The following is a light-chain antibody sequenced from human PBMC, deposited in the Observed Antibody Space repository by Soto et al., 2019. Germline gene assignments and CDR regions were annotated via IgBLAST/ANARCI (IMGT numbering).Light chain of an antibody. CDR3: AAWDDSQNGRV. V-gene: IGLV1-44*01. J-gene: IGLJ1*01. CDR2: TND. CDR1: SSNIGNHT. Sequence: QLVLAQPPSASGTPGQRLSISCSGSSSNIGNHTVNWYQQLPGMAPQLLIYTNDQRPSGVPDRFSGSKSGTSASLAISGLQSEDEADYYCAAWDDSQNGRVFGTGTKLTVL.